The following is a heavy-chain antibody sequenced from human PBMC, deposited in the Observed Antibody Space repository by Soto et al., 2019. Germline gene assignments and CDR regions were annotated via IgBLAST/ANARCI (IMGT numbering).Heavy chain of an antibody. J-gene: IGHJ6*02. CDR3: VKVGWGFSFGNGLDD. CDR2: IQHDASTI. Sequence: GGSLRLSCAASGFSLSGYSMHWVRHAPGKGLDWVAVIQHDASTIYYADSVKGRFTISRDNSKNTLYLQMNDLTAEDTALYYCVKVGWGFSFGNGLDDWGQGTTVTSP. V-gene: IGHV3-30-3*01. CDR1: GFSLSGYS. D-gene: IGHD5-18*01.